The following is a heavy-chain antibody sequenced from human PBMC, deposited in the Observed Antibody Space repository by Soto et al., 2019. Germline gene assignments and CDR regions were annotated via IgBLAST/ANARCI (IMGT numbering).Heavy chain of an antibody. Sequence: QVQLVQSGAEVKKPGASVKVSCKASGYTFTNYDINWVRQATGQGLEWMGWMNPNNGHTGDAQKFQGRLTMTTDTSITTAYMELSSLKSEDTAIYYCAKVAMRLSQRCSGGSCYSRRNWFDPWGQGTLVTVS. D-gene: IGHD2-15*01. V-gene: IGHV1-8*01. CDR3: AKVAMRLSQRCSGGSCYSRRNWFDP. CDR1: GYTFTNYD. CDR2: MNPNNGHT. J-gene: IGHJ5*02.